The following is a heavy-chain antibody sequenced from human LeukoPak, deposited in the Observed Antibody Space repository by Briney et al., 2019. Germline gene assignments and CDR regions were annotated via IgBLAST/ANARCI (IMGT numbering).Heavy chain of an antibody. CDR1: GYTFTSYG. D-gene: IGHD4-11*01. CDR2: ISAYNGNT. Sequence: ASMKVSCKASGYTFTSYGISWVRQAPGQGLEWMGWISAYNGNTNYAQKLQGRVTMTTDTSTSTAYMELRSLRSDDTAVYYCARVIAGQSDYSDPYDYWGQGTLVTVSS. CDR3: ARVIAGQSDYSDPYDY. J-gene: IGHJ4*02. V-gene: IGHV1-18*01.